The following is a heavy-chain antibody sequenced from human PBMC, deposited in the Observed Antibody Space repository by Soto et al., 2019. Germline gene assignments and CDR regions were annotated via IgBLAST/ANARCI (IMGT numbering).Heavy chain of an antibody. CDR3: ARDLFYNDFWSGLSTGYYYGMDV. D-gene: IGHD3-3*01. J-gene: IGHJ6*02. CDR1: GYTFTGYY. Sequence: ASVKVSCKASGYTFTGYYMHWVRQAPGQGLEWMGWINPNSGGTNYAQKFQGWVTMTRDTSISTAYMELSRLRSDDTAVYYCARDLFYNDFWSGLSTGYYYGMDVWGQGTTVTVSS. CDR2: INPNSGGT. V-gene: IGHV1-2*04.